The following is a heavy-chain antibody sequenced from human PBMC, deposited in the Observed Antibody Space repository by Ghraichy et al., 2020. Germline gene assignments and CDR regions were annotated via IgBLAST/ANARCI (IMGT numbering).Heavy chain of an antibody. CDR1: GFTFSRYG. J-gene: IGHJ6*02. V-gene: IGHV3-30*18. CDR2: ISYDGSNK. D-gene: IGHD3-22*01. Sequence: GSLRLSCAASGFTFSRYGMHWVRQAPGKGLEWVAVISYDGSNKYYEDSVKGRFTTSRDNSKKTVYLQMNSLRAEDTAVYYCAKNYDTAGYYTRGNYYGMDVWGQGTTVTVS. CDR3: AKNYDTAGYYTRGNYYGMDV.